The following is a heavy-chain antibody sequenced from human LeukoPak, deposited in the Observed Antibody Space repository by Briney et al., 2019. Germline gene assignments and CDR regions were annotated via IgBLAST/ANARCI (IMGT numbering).Heavy chain of an antibody. D-gene: IGHD3-16*02. V-gene: IGHV3-43*01. CDR3: AKDMGPLNVWGSYPLDY. CDR2: LSWDGGST. J-gene: IGHJ4*02. Sequence: GGSLRLSCAAAGFTFDDYTMHWVREAPGKGLEWVSLLSWDGGSTYYADSVKGRFTISRDNSKNSLYLQMNSLRTEDTALYYCAKDMGPLNVWGSYPLDYWGQRTLVTVSS. CDR1: GFTFDDYT.